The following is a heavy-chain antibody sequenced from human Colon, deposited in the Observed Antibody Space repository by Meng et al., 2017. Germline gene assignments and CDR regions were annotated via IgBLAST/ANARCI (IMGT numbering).Heavy chain of an antibody. Sequence: GESLKISCAASGFTFSTYAMTWVRQAPGKGLECVSVITNTGDRTYYADSVKGRFTISRENSKNTLYLQMNSLRAEGTAIYYCAQNWNMDSWGQGTLVTVSS. D-gene: IGHD1-1*01. CDR2: ITNTGDRT. CDR1: GFTFSTYA. V-gene: IGHV3-23*01. J-gene: IGHJ4*02. CDR3: AQNWNMDS.